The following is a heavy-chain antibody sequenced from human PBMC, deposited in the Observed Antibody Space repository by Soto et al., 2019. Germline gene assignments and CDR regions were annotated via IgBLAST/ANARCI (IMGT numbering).Heavy chain of an antibody. CDR1: GGTFSSYT. CDR2: IIPILGIA. V-gene: IGHV1-69*04. D-gene: IGHD1-26*01. CDR3: ARDPPSSGSDY. J-gene: IGHJ4*02. Sequence: GALVKVSCKASGGTFSSYTISWVRQAPGQGLEWMGRIIPILGIANYAQKFQGRVTITADKSTSTAYMELSSLRSEDTAVYYCARDPPSSGSDYWGQGTLVTVSS.